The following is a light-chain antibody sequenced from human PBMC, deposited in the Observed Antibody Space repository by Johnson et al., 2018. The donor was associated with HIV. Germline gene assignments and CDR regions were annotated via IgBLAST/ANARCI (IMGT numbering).Light chain of an antibody. CDR2: DSN. Sequence: QSILTQPPSVSAAPGQKVTISCSGSTSKIGNNYVSWYQHLPGAAPKLLIYDSNKRPSGIPDRFSGSKSGTSATLGITGLQTGDEADYYCGTWDISLSAHYVFGSGTKIVVL. V-gene: IGLV1-51*01. CDR1: TSKIGNNY. CDR3: GTWDISLSAHYV. J-gene: IGLJ1*01.